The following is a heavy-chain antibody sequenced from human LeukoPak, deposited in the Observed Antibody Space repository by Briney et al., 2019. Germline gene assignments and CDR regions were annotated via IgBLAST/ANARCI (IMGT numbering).Heavy chain of an antibody. D-gene: IGHD3-10*01. V-gene: IGHV4-30-2*01. J-gene: IGHJ4*02. Sequence: SQTLSLTCAVSGGSISSGGYSWSWIRQPPGKGLEWIGYIYHSGSTYYNPSLKSRVTISVNRSKNQFSLKLSSVTAADTAVYYCASSHYYGSGSFDYWGQGTLVTVSS. CDR3: ASSHYYGSGSFDY. CDR2: IYHSGST. CDR1: GGSISSGGYS.